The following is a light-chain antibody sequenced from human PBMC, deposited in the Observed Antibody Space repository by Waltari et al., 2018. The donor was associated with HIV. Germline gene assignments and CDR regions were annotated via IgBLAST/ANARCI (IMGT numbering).Light chain of an antibody. CDR2: NYN. Sequence: QSVLTQPPSVSGAPGQRVTLSCTGTRSNIGADYSVHWYQQFPGSAPRLLIYNYNTRPSGVPDRFSGSKSGTSASLAITGLQADDEAVYHCQSYDSTLSASVFGGGTELTVL. CDR3: QSYDSTLSASV. J-gene: IGLJ3*02. CDR1: RSNIGADYS. V-gene: IGLV1-40*01.